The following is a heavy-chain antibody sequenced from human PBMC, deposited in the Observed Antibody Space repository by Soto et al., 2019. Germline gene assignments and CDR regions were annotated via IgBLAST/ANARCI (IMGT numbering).Heavy chain of an antibody. V-gene: IGHV3-23*01. CDR3: AKGSTTSSYTSLDY. CDR1: GFTFSNYA. D-gene: IGHD2-2*02. Sequence: GGSLRLSCAASGFTFSNYAMSWVCQAPGKGLEWVSSISGSGGTTYYADSVKGRFTISRDDSKNTLYLQMNSLRAEDTAVYYCAKGSTTSSYTSLDYWGQGTLVTVSS. J-gene: IGHJ4*02. CDR2: ISGSGGTT.